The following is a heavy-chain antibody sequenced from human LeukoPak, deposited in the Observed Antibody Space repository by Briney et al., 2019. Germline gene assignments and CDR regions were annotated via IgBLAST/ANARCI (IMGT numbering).Heavy chain of an antibody. CDR3: ARDGTIGNWFDP. CDR1: GYTFTGYY. Sequence: ASVKASCKASGYTFTGYYMHWVRQAPGQGLEWMGWINPNSGGTNYAQKFQGRVTMTRDTSISTAYMELSRLRSDDTAVYYCARDGTIGNWFDPWGQGTLVTVSS. CDR2: INPNSGGT. J-gene: IGHJ5*02. V-gene: IGHV1-2*02. D-gene: IGHD3-3*01.